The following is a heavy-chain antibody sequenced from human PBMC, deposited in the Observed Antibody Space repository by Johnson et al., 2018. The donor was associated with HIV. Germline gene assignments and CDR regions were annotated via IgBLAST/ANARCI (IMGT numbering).Heavy chain of an antibody. J-gene: IGHJ3*02. CDR2: ISSSGGTI. V-gene: IGHV3-11*04. Sequence: VQLVESGGDLVKPGGSLRLSCGASEFILSDYYISWVRQAPEKGLEWISYISSSGGTIFYADSVKGRFTISRDIAKNTLYLQMNSLRAEDTAVYYCARDGRGLDAFDIWGQGTMVTVSS. D-gene: IGHD3/OR15-3a*01. CDR3: ARDGRGLDAFDI. CDR1: EFILSDYY.